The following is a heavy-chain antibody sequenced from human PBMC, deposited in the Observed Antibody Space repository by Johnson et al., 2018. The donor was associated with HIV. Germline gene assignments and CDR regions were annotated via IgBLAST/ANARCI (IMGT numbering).Heavy chain of an antibody. Sequence: QVQLVESGGGVVQPGRSLRLSCAASGFTFSSYAMHWVRQAPGKGLEWVAVISYDGSNKYYADSLKGRFTISRDNSKNTLYLQMNSLRAEDTAVYYCARDFGLFLGKDDAFDIWGKGTMVTVSS. CDR2: ISYDGSNK. V-gene: IGHV3-30-3*01. CDR1: GFTFSSYA. D-gene: IGHD7-27*01. J-gene: IGHJ3*02. CDR3: ARDFGLFLGKDDAFDI.